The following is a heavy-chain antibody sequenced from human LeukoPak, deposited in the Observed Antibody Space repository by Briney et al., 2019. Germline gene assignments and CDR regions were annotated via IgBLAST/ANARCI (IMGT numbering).Heavy chain of an antibody. CDR1: GYTFTSYG. V-gene: IGHV1-18*01. CDR3: ARALLWFGEPSHIDY. CDR2: ITAYNDNT. Sequence: ASVKVSCKASGYTFTSYGISWVRQAPGEGLEWMGWITAYNDNTNYAQKLQGRVTMTTDTSTSTAYMELRSLRSDDTAVYYCARALLWFGEPSHIDYWGQGTLVTASS. J-gene: IGHJ4*02. D-gene: IGHD3-10*01.